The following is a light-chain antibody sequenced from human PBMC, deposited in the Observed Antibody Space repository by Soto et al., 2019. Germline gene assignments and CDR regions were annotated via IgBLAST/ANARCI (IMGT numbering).Light chain of an antibody. CDR3: QQSYSTPPWT. Sequence: DIQMTQSPSSLSASVGDRVTITCRASQSIVTYLNWYLQKQGKAPKLLIYAASNLQSGVPSRFSGSGSGTDFTLTISSLQPEDFATYFCQQSYSTPPWTFGQGTKV. CDR2: AAS. J-gene: IGKJ1*01. V-gene: IGKV1-39*01. CDR1: QSIVTY.